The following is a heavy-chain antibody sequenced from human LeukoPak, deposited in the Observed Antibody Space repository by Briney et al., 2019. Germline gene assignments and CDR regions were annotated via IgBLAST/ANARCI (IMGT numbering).Heavy chain of an antibody. D-gene: IGHD4-17*01. J-gene: IGHJ5*02. CDR1: GGSISSSSYF. V-gene: IGHV4-39*07. CDR2: LYHSGNT. CDR3: ARAPSYGDYGGLGLGFDP. Sequence: SETLSLTCTVSGGSISSSSYFWGWVRQPPGKGLEWIGSLYHSGNTYYNPSLKSRATVSVDTSKNQFSLKLSSVTAADTAVYYCARAPSYGDYGGLGLGFDPWGQGTLVTVSS.